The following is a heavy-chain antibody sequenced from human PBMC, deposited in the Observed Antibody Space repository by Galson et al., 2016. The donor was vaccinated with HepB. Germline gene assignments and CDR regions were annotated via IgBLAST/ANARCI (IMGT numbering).Heavy chain of an antibody. V-gene: IGHV3-23*01. Sequence: SLRLSCAASTFTLKFSDYAFGWVRQAPGQGLEWVAGISGSGISAYYGDSVKGRFTVSRDNSKNTVYLQMDRLTTDDTAVYYCARDPIAGAPDYFDYWGQGTLVTVSS. CDR3: ARDPIAGAPDYFDY. J-gene: IGHJ4*02. D-gene: IGHD1-26*01. CDR2: ISGSGISA. CDR1: TFTLKFSDYA.